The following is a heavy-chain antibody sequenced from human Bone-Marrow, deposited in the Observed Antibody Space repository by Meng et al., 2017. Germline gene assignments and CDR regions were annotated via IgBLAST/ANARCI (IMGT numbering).Heavy chain of an antibody. J-gene: IGHJ6*02. CDR2: IYVGGST. D-gene: IGHD5-18*01. CDR3: ARHDSGYSYGYNYYYGMDV. Sequence: GESLKISCAASGFTVSSNYMSWVRQAPGKGLEWVSVIYVGGSTYYADSVKGRFTISRDNSKNTLYLQMNGLRAEDTAVNYCARHDSGYSYGYNYYYGMDVWGQETTVTVSS. CDR1: GFTVSSNY. V-gene: IGHV3-53*01.